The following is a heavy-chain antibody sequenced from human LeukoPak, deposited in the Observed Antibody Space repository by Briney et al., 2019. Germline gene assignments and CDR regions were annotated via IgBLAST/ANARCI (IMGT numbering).Heavy chain of an antibody. D-gene: IGHD2/OR15-2a*01. CDR1: GYTFTSYG. CDR3: PSSNSGPPDGMDA. V-gene: IGHV1-18*01. J-gene: IGHJ6*01. CDR2: ISAYNGNT. Sequence: ASGKVSCKASGYTFTSYGISWVRQAPGQGLEWMGWISAYNGNTNYARRLQGRVTMTAVTSTGTAYMELRSLRPDDPAVYYCPSSNSGPPDGMDAWGQGTTVTVSP.